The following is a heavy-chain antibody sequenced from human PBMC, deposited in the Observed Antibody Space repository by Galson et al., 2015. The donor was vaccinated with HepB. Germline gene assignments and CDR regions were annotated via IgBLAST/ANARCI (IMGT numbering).Heavy chain of an antibody. CDR1: GFTFSPYS. Sequence: SLRLSCAASGFTFSPYSMSWVRQPPGKGLEWVAYFHSTTNTIYYADSVKGRFTISRDNARGSLYLQMSSLKVEDSAVYFCARGGGGSEYFSYHFDYRGLGTVVAVS. J-gene: IGHJ4*02. D-gene: IGHD5-12*01. V-gene: IGHV3-48*01. CDR3: ARGGGGSEYFSYHFDY. CDR2: FHSTTNTI.